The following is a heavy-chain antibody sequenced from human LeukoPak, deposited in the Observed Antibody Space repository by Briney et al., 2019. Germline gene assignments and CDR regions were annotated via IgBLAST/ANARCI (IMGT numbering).Heavy chain of an antibody. CDR1: GFTFGSYG. D-gene: IGHD2-21*01. CDR2: IWYDGSNK. Sequence: GGSLRLSCAASGFTFGSYGMHWVRQAPGKGLEWVALIWYDGSNKYYADSVKGRLTISRDNSKNTLYLQMNSLRAEDTAVYYCAREGPRGDSQFDYWGQGTLVTVSS. CDR3: AREGPRGDSQFDY. V-gene: IGHV3-33*01. J-gene: IGHJ4*02.